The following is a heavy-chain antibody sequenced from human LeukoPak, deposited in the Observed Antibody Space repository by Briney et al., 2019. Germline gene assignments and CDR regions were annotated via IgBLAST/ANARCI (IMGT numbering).Heavy chain of an antibody. D-gene: IGHD3-9*01. J-gene: IGHJ6*03. V-gene: IGHV3-30*02. CDR2: IRYDGSNK. CDR3: AKDGYDILTVYYMDV. Sequence: GGSLRLSCAASGVTFSSYGMHWVRQAPGKGLEWVAFIRYDGSNKYYADSVKGRFTISRDNSKNTLYLQMNSLRAEDTAVYYCAKDGYDILTVYYMDVWGKGTTVTISS. CDR1: GVTFSSYG.